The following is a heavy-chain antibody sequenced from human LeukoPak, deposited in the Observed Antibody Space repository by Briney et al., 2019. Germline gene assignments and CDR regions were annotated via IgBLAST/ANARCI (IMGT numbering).Heavy chain of an antibody. CDR3: ARTPDDYSNHNWFDP. J-gene: IGHJ5*02. CDR2: MNPNSGNT. CDR1: GYTFTSYD. Sequence: GASVKVSCKASGYTFTSYDINWVRQATGQGLEWMGWMNPNSGNTGYAQKFQGRVTMTRNTPISTAYMELSSLRSEDTAVYYCARTPDDYSNHNWFDPWGQGTLVTVSS. V-gene: IGHV1-8*01. D-gene: IGHD4-11*01.